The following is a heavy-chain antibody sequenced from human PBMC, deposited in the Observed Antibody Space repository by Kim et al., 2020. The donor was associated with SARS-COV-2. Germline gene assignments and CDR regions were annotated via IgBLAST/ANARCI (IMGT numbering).Heavy chain of an antibody. CDR2: ISSSSSYI. Sequence: GGSLRLSCAASGFTFSSYSMNWVRQAPGKGLEWVSSISSSSSYIYYADSVKGRFTISRDNAKNSLYLQMNSLRAEDTAVYYCARGGGDRGIAVVWGQGTLVTVSS. V-gene: IGHV3-21*01. D-gene: IGHD6-19*01. CDR1: GFTFSSYS. CDR3: ARGGGDRGIAVV. J-gene: IGHJ4*02.